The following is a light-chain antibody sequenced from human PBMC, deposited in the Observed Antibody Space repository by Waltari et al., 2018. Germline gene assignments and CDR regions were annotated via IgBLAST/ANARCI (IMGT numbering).Light chain of an antibody. CDR2: KDI. Sequence: SHELTQPPSVSVSPGQMARISCSVEALSTNYVYWSQQKPGQSPVLIIYKDIERPSGTPERFSGSSSGTLVTLTISGVQAEDEADYYCLSPDSGGTYWVFGGGTKLTVL. J-gene: IGLJ3*02. V-gene: IGLV3-16*01. CDR1: ALSTNY. CDR3: LSPDSGGTYWV.